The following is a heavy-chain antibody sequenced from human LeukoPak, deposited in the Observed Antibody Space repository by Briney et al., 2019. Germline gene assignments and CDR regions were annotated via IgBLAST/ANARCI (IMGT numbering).Heavy chain of an antibody. Sequence: AGGSLKLSCVASGFPFSSYWMTWVRQAPGKGLEWVANIKQDGSKKSYVDSVKGRFTISRDNSKNTLYLQMNSLRAEDTAVYYCVKGSSSWYESLDYYYGMDVWGQGTTVTVSS. D-gene: IGHD6-13*01. V-gene: IGHV3-7*03. J-gene: IGHJ6*02. CDR1: GFPFSSYW. CDR2: IKQDGSKK. CDR3: VKGSSSWYESLDYYYGMDV.